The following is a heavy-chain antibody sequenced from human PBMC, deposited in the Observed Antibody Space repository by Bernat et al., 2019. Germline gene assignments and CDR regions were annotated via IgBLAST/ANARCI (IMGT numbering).Heavy chain of an antibody. CDR1: GFTFSSYG. J-gene: IGHJ4*02. CDR2: ISYDGSNK. D-gene: IGHD5-12*01. CDR3: AKDPGYSGYDWSDY. V-gene: IGHV3-30*18. Sequence: QVQLVESGGGVVQPGRSLRLSCAASGFTFSSYGMHWVRQAPGKALEWVAVISYDGSNKYYADSVKGRFTISRDNSKNTLYLQMNSLRAEDTAVYYCAKDPGYSGYDWSDYWGQGTLVTVSS.